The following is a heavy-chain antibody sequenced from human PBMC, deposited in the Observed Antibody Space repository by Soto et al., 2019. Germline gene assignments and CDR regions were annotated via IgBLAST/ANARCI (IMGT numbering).Heavy chain of an antibody. J-gene: IGHJ4*02. Sequence: QVQLQESGPGLVKPSQTLSLTCTVSGGSISSGGYYWSWIRQHPGKGLEWIGYIFYSGSTYYNPSLKXXVXLXXDTSKNQYSLKLSSVTAADTAVYYCARAPGDYFDYWGQGTLVTVSS. V-gene: IGHV4-31*01. CDR3: ARAPGDYFDY. CDR1: GGSISSGGYY. CDR2: IFYSGST.